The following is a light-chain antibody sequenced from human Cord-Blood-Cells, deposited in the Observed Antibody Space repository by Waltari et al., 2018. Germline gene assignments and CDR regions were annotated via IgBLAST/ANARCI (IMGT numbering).Light chain of an antibody. CDR1: SSEVGGYNY. J-gene: IGLJ1*01. CDR3: SSYTSSSTLV. V-gene: IGLV2-14*01. Sequence: QSALTQPASVSGSPGQSITISCTGTSSEVGGYNYVSWYQQNPGKAPKLMIYDVSNRPSGVSNRFSGSKSGNTASLTISGLQAEDEADYYCSSYTSSSTLVFGTGTKVTVL. CDR2: DVS.